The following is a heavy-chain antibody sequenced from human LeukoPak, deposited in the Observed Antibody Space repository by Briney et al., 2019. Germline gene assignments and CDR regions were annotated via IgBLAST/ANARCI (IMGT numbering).Heavy chain of an antibody. CDR1: GFTFSSYG. V-gene: IGHV3-30*18. CDR2: ISYDGSNK. CDR3: AKDALWFGELFWYDY. J-gene: IGHJ4*02. D-gene: IGHD3-10*01. Sequence: GGSLRLSCAASGFTFSSYGMHWVRQAPGKGREWVAVISYDGSNKYYADPVKGRFTISRDNSKNTLYLQMNSLRAEDTAVYYCAKDALWFGELFWYDYWGQGTLVTVSS.